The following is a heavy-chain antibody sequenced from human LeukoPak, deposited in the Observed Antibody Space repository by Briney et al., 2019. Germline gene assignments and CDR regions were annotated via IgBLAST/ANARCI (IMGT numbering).Heavy chain of an antibody. J-gene: IGHJ4*02. D-gene: IGHD4/OR15-4a*01. Sequence: PSETLSLTCAVYGGSFSGYYWSWIRQPPGKGLEWIGEINHSGSTNYNPSLKSRVTISVDTSKNQFSLKLSSVTAADTAVYYCARGGGDSPNYYFDYWGQGTLVTVSS. CDR2: INHSGST. V-gene: IGHV4-34*01. CDR3: ARGGGDSPNYYFDY. CDR1: GGSFSGYY.